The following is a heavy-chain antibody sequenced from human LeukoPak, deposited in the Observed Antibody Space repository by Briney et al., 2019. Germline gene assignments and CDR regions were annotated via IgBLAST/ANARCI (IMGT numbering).Heavy chain of an antibody. V-gene: IGHV1-2*02. CDR2: INPNSGGT. CDR1: GYTFTGYY. CDR3: ARALYSGNQRNWFDP. Sequence: ASVKVSCKASGYTFTGYYMHWVRQAPGQGLEWMGWINPNSGGTNYAQKFQGRVTMTRDMSISTVNMDLSRLRSDDTAVYYCARALYSGNQRNWFDPWGQGTLVTVSS. J-gene: IGHJ5*02. D-gene: IGHD6-13*01.